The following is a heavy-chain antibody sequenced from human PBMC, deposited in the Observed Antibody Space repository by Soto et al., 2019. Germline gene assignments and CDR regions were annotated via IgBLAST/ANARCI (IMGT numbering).Heavy chain of an antibody. J-gene: IGHJ4*02. D-gene: IGHD2-8*01. CDR2: VYSGGTM. Sequence: EVQLVESGGGLVQPGGSLRLSCAASGFSVSKIHMTWVRQAPGKGLEWVSVVYSGGTMYYADSVKGRFTISRDNSKNMLFLQMTSLRAEDTAVYYCAKSGCNNGNCVFYFDSWGQGTLVTVSS. CDR3: AKSGCNNGNCVFYFDS. V-gene: IGHV3-66*01. CDR1: GFSVSKIH.